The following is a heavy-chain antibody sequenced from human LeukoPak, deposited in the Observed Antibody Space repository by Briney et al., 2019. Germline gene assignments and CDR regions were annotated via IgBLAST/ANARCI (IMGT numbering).Heavy chain of an antibody. CDR2: IYYSGST. V-gene: IGHV4-39*01. J-gene: IGHJ4*02. CDR1: GGSISSSSYY. D-gene: IGHD2-15*01. Sequence: SETLSLTCTVSGGSISSSSYYWGWLRQPPGKGLEWLGSIYYSGSTYYNPSLKSRVTISVDTSKNQFSLKLSSVTAADTAVYYCATRGYCSGGSCYLKSALFDYWGQGTLVTVSS. CDR3: ATRGYCSGGSCYLKSALFDY.